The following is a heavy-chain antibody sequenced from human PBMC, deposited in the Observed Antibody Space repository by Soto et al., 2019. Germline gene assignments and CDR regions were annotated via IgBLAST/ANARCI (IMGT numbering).Heavy chain of an antibody. Sequence: QVQLQESGPGLVKPSPTMSLTCSVSGDSVSSGDSYWSRIRQPPGNALEWIGYTSFSGYTSYSPSLKSRVTISVDMSKSQFSLRLTSVTAADTAVYYCVRGGNPYHYATSGPGTFDKWGQGTLVSVSS. J-gene: IGHJ4*02. D-gene: IGHD1-26*01. CDR2: TSFSGYT. CDR1: GDSVSSGDSY. V-gene: IGHV4-30-4*01. CDR3: VRGGNPYHYATSGPGTFDK.